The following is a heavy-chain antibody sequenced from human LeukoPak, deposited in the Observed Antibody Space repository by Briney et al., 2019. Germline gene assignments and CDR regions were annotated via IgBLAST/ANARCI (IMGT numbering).Heavy chain of an antibody. J-gene: IGHJ2*01. D-gene: IGHD7-27*01. CDR1: GYTFNTYH. V-gene: IGHV1-46*02. CDR2: IKPSGGTT. CDR3: ARDYGGNWGTYNYFDL. Sequence: GASVKVSCKASGYTFNTYHIRWVRQAPGQGLEWMGIIKPSGGTTTYAQNFQGRVTMTRDTSTSTVYMELSSLTSEDTAVYYCARDYGGNWGTYNYFDLWGRGTLVTVSS.